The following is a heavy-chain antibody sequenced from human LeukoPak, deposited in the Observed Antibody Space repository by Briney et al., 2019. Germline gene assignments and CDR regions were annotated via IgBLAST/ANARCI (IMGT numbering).Heavy chain of an antibody. CDR2: IYYTGST. CDR3: ARGPDWSGPNYMDV. Sequence: SETLSLTCTVSGGSISSYYWSWIRQPPGKGLEWIGYIYYTGSTNYTPSLKSRVTISVDTSKNQFSLKLSSVTAADTAVYYCARGPDWSGPNYMDVWGKGTTVTVSS. V-gene: IGHV4-59*01. D-gene: IGHD3-3*01. J-gene: IGHJ6*03. CDR1: GGSISSYY.